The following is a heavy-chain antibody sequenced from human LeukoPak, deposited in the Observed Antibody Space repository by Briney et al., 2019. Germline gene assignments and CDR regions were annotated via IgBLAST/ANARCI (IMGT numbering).Heavy chain of an antibody. D-gene: IGHD2-15*01. CDR3: ARAATVSAGSREYNWFDP. CDR1: GGSFSGYY. CDR2: INHSGST. Sequence: PSETLSLTCAVYGGSFSGYYWSWIRQPPGKGLEWIGEINHSGSTNYNPSLKSRVTISVDTSKNQFSLKLSSVTAADTAVYYCARAATVSAGSREYNWFDPWGQGTLVTVSS. J-gene: IGHJ5*02. V-gene: IGHV4-34*01.